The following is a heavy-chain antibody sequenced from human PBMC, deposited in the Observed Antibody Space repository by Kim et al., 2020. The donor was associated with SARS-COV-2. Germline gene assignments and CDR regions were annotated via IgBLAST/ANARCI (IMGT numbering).Heavy chain of an antibody. CDR3: ARVMQETYFYGSGSLLY. CDR1: GYSFTNYG. Sequence: ASVKVSCKTSGYSFTNYGINWVRQAPGQGLEWMGWISVYNGNTDYAQKVKGRVTMTTDTSTATAYMELRSLRSDDTAVYYCARVMQETYFYGSGSLLYWGQGTLVTVSS. D-gene: IGHD3-10*01. CDR2: ISVYNGNT. J-gene: IGHJ4*02. V-gene: IGHV1-18*04.